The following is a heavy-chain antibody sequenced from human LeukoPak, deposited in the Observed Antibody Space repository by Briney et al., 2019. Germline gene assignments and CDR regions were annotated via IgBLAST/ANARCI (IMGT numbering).Heavy chain of an antibody. CDR2: INHSGST. J-gene: IGHJ4*02. CDR1: GGSFSGYY. V-gene: IGHV4-34*01. CDR3: ARLAPSSGSSWPLDY. D-gene: IGHD6-13*01. Sequence: SSETLSLTCAVYGGSFSGYYWSWIRQPPGKGLEWIGEINHSGSTNYNPSLKSRVTISVDTSKNQFSLKLSSVTAADTAVYYCARLAPSSGSSWPLDYWGQGTLVTVSS.